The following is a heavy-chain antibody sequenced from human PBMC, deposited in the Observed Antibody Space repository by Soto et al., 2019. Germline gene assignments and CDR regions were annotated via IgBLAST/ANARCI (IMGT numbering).Heavy chain of an antibody. CDR2: ISGYNGNT. Sequence: QVQLVQSGAEVKKPGASVTVSCKTSGYTFSNYGINWVRQAPGQGLEWMGWISGYNGNTNYAQTVQGRVTITTDTSTGTVYMELRSLKSDDTAIYYCARFIMVGGWFDPNYYHGMDVWGQGTKVTVSS. J-gene: IGHJ6*02. D-gene: IGHD6-19*01. CDR3: ARFIMVGGWFDPNYYHGMDV. V-gene: IGHV1-18*01. CDR1: GYTFSNYG.